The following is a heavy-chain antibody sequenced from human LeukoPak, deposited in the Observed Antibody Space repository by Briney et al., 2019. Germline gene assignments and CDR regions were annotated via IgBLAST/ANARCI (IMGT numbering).Heavy chain of an antibody. Sequence: SVKVSCKASGGTFSSYAISWVRQAPGHGLEWMGGIIPIFGTANYAQKFQGRVTITTDESTSTAYMELSSLRSEDTAVYYCARTTYYYDSSGYGGNWFDPWGQGTLVTVSS. CDR3: ARTTYYYDSSGYGGNWFDP. V-gene: IGHV1-69*05. CDR2: IIPIFGTA. CDR1: GGTFSSYA. J-gene: IGHJ5*02. D-gene: IGHD3-22*01.